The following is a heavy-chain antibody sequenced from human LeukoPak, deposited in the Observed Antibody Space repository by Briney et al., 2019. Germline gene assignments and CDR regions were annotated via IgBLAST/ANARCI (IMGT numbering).Heavy chain of an antibody. J-gene: IGHJ3*02. Sequence: PSETLSLTCTVSGGSISSYYWSWIRQPPGKGLEWIGYIYYSGSTNYNSSLKSRVTISVDTSKNQFSLTLSSVTAADTAVYYCARVWDPYCGVDCHLGAFDIWGQGTMVTVSS. CDR3: ARVWDPYCGVDCHLGAFDI. D-gene: IGHD2-21*02. CDR2: IYYSGST. V-gene: IGHV4-59*01. CDR1: GGSISSYY.